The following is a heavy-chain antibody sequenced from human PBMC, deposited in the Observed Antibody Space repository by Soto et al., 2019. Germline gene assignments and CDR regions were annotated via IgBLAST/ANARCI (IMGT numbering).Heavy chain of an antibody. J-gene: IGHJ4*02. CDR1: GFTFDDYA. CDR2: ISWNSGSI. Sequence: GGSLRLSCAASGFTFDDYAMHWVRQAPGKGLEWVSGISWNSGSIGYADSVKGRLTISRDNAKNSLYLQMNSLRAEDTALYYCAKEGTPSSSFDYWGQGTLVTVSS. D-gene: IGHD6-13*01. CDR3: AKEGTPSSSFDY. V-gene: IGHV3-9*01.